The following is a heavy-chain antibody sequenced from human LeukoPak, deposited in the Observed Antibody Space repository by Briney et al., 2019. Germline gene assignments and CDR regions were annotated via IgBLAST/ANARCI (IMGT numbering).Heavy chain of an antibody. D-gene: IGHD4-11*01. CDR3: ARGQPYGNYNYFDS. J-gene: IGHJ5*01. CDR1: GYTFTGYY. CDR2: INPNTGYP. V-gene: IGHV1-2*06. Sequence: GASVKVSRKASGYTFTGYYMHWVRQAPGQGLEWMGRINPNTGYPNHAQNFQGRVTMTRDTSISTAYMELSRLTTDDTAVYFCARGQPYGNYNYFDSWGQGTLVTVSS.